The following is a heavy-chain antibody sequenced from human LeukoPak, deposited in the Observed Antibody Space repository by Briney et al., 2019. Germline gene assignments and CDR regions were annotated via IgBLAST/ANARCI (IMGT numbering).Heavy chain of an antibody. V-gene: IGHV1-69*13. Sequence: ASVKVSCKASGGTFSSYAISWVRQAPGQGLEWMGGIIPIFGTANYAQKFQGRVTITADESTSTAYMELSSLRSEDTAVYYCARDFPRGYSYGYSFDYWGQGTLVTVSS. J-gene: IGHJ4*02. CDR2: IIPIFGTA. CDR1: GGTFSSYA. D-gene: IGHD5-18*01. CDR3: ARDFPRGYSYGYSFDY.